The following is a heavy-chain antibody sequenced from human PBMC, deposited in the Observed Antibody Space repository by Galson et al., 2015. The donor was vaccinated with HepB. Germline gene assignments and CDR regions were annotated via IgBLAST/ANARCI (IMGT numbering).Heavy chain of an antibody. CDR1: GFTFSSYV. Sequence: SLRLSCAASGFTFSSYVMSWVRQAPGKGLEWVSGISGSGGSTYHADSVKGRFTFSRDNSKNTLYLQMNSLRVEDTAVYYCAKAVTGSSVPGYWGQGTLVTVSS. D-gene: IGHD3-10*01. CDR2: ISGSGGST. J-gene: IGHJ4*02. CDR3: AKAVTGSSVPGY. V-gene: IGHV3-23*01.